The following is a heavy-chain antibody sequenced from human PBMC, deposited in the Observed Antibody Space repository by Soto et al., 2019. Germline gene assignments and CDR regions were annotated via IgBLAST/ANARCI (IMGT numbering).Heavy chain of an antibody. Sequence: ASVKVSTKASGYTFTGYSMHWVRQAPGQGLEWMVWINPNSGVTNYAQKFQDRVTMTRDTSISTAYMELSRLRSDDTAVSYWARGALGGYEGSGRWFDRLDQVTLVTFSS. CDR3: ARGALGGYEGSGRWFDR. CDR2: INPNSGVT. J-gene: IGHJ5*02. D-gene: IGHD5-12*01. V-gene: IGHV1-2*02. CDR1: GYTFTGYS.